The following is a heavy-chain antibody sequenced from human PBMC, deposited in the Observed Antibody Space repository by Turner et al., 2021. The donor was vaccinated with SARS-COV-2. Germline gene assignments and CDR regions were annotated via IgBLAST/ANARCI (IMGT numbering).Heavy chain of an antibody. CDR2: ISGSGSTI. CDR1: GFTFSSYD. D-gene: IGHD1-26*01. CDR3: ARGRSWNY. J-gene: IGHJ4*02. V-gene: IGHV3-48*03. Sequence: VQLVESGGGVVQPGRSLRLSCAASGFTFSSYDMNWVRQAPGKGLEWVSYISGSGSTIYYGDSMKGQVAVSRDNAKNSLYLQVNSLRVEDTAVYYCARGRSWNYWGQGTLITVSS.